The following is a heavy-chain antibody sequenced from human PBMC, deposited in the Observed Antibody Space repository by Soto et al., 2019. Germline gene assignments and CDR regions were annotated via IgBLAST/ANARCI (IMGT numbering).Heavy chain of an antibody. CDR3: ARHSSDYYDTSGYYLDY. D-gene: IGHD3-22*01. CDR2: IKQDGSEK. Sequence: WGSLRISCVTSGFTFSIYWMSWVGQAPGKGLEWVANIKQDGSEKYYVDSVKGRFTISRDNAKNSLYLQMNSLRAEDTAVYYCARHSSDYYDTSGYYLDYWGQGTMVTVSS. J-gene: IGHJ4*02. CDR1: GFTFSIYW. V-gene: IGHV3-7*01.